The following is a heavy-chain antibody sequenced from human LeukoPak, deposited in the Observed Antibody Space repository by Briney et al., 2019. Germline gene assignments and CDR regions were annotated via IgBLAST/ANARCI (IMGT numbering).Heavy chain of an antibody. V-gene: IGHV1-2*02. J-gene: IGHJ4*02. Sequence: ASVKLSCKASGYTFTANYMHWVRHAPGQGLEWMGWISPNSGRTNYAQKFQGRVTMTRDTSISTAYMELSRLKSDDTAVYFCARRVGVIGATWPFDYWGQGTLVTVSS. CDR1: GYTFTANY. CDR3: ARRVGVIGATWPFDY. CDR2: ISPNSGRT. D-gene: IGHD3-3*01.